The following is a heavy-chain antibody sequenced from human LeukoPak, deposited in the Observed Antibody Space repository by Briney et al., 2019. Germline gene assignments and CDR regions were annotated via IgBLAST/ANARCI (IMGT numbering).Heavy chain of an antibody. CDR3: AKAAYCTSTSCHFSGYAQRPLDS. V-gene: IGHV3-30*18. CDR2: ISSDGTSK. CDR1: GFTFNTYG. Sequence: GRSLRLSCAASGFTFNTYGMHWVRQAPGKGLEWVAGISSDGTSKDYADSVKGRFTISRDNSKNTMYLQVNSLRPEDTAVYYCAKAAYCTSTSCHFSGYAQRPLDSWGQGTLVTVSS. J-gene: IGHJ4*02. D-gene: IGHD2-2*01.